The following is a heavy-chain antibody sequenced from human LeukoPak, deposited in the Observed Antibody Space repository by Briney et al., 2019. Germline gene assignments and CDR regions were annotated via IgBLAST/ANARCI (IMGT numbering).Heavy chain of an antibody. J-gene: IGHJ4*02. CDR3: AGEATTGLDY. CDR2: INHSGST. Sequence: SETLSLTCAVYGGSFSGYYWSWIRQPPGKGLEWIGEINHSGSTNYNPSLKSRVTISVDTSKNQFSLKLSSVTAADTAVYYCAGEATTGLDYWGQGTLVTVSS. CDR1: GGSFSGYY. D-gene: IGHD4-17*01. V-gene: IGHV4-34*01.